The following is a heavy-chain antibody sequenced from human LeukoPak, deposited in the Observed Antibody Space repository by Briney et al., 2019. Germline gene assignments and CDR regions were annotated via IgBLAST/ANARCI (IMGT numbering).Heavy chain of an antibody. D-gene: IGHD6-19*01. CDR2: IYYSGST. Sequence: PSETLSLTCTVSGGSISSYYWSWIRQPPGKGLEWIGYIYYSGSTNYNPSLKSRVTIPVDTSKNQFSLKLSSVTAADTAVYYCARSYSSGWYGFDYWGQGTLVTVSS. CDR3: ARSYSSGWYGFDY. V-gene: IGHV4-59*01. CDR1: GGSISSYY. J-gene: IGHJ4*02.